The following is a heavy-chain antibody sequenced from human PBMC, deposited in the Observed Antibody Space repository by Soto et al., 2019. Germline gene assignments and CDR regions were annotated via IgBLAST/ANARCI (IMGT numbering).Heavy chain of an antibody. V-gene: IGHV4-31*03. J-gene: IGHJ6*02. CDR2: IYYSGST. D-gene: IGHD3-22*01. Sequence: QVQLQESGPGLVKPSQTLSLTCTVSGGSISSGGYYWSWIRQHPGKGLEWIGYIYYSGSTYYNPSLKSRVTISVDTSKNQFSLKLSSVTAADTAVYYCASSYYYDSSGYYPYYYYYYGMDVWGQGTTVTVSS. CDR3: ASSYYYDSSGYYPYYYYYYGMDV. CDR1: GGSISSGGYY.